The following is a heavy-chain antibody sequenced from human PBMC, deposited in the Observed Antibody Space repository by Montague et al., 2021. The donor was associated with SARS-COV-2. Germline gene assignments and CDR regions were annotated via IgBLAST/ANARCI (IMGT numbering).Heavy chain of an antibody. D-gene: IGHD3-9*01. Sequence: TLSLTCTASGGSISSGGYYWSWIRQHPGKGLEWIGYIYYSGSTYYNPSLKSRVTISVDTSKNQFSLKLSSVTAADTAVYYCARAAPWSFRDILTGYCYYYGMDVWGQGTTVTVSS. J-gene: IGHJ6*02. CDR2: IYYSGST. V-gene: IGHV4-31*03. CDR3: ARAAPWSFRDILTGYCYYYGMDV. CDR1: GGSISSGGYY.